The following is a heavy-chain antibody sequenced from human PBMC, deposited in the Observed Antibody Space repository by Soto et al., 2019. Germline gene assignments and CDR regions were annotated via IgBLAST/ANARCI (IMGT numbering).Heavy chain of an antibody. J-gene: IGHJ4*02. V-gene: IGHV4-39*01. CDR1: GGSISSYY. CDR2: IYYSGST. D-gene: IGHD5-12*01. Sequence: QLQLQESGPGLVKPSETLSLTCTVSGGSISSYYWGWILRPPGKGLEWIGSIYYSGSTYYNPSLKSRATISVDTSKYQFSLQLSSVTAADTAVYYCARRWGYAFDYWGQGTLVTVSS. CDR3: ARRWGYAFDY.